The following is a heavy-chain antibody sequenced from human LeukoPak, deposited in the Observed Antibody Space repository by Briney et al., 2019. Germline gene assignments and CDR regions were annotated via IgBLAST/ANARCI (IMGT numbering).Heavy chain of an antibody. V-gene: IGHV3-48*03. J-gene: IGHJ5*02. CDR2: ISSSSSTI. CDR3: ARDFHYYDSSGYYEKWFDP. Sequence: GGSLRLSCAASGFTFSSYDMNWVRQAPGKGLEWLPYISSSSSTIYYAASVKGRFTISRDNAENSLYLQMNSLRAEDTAVYYCARDFHYYDSSGYYEKWFDPWGQGTLVTVSS. CDR1: GFTFSSYD. D-gene: IGHD3-22*01.